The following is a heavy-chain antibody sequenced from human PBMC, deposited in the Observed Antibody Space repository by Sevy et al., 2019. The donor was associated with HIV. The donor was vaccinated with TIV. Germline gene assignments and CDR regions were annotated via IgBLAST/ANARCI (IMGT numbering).Heavy chain of an antibody. CDR3: ARVGYCRGGTCFSGFYYAMDV. Sequence: GGSLRLSCAVSGFTLTNEFFSWVRQAPGKGLEWVAVVYSGGATYYADSVKGRFTISRDKSKSTLYLQMKRLRAEDTAAYYCARVGYCRGGTCFSGFYYAMDVWGQGATVTVSS. D-gene: IGHD2-15*01. J-gene: IGHJ6*02. V-gene: IGHV3-53*01. CDR1: GFTLTNEF. CDR2: VYSGGAT.